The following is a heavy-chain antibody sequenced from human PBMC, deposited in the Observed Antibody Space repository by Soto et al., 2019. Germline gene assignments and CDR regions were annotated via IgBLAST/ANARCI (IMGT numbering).Heavy chain of an antibody. CDR3: AKDQLTVTTALDY. CDR2: ISGSGGST. V-gene: IGHV3-23*01. CDR1: GFTCSGYA. D-gene: IGHD4-17*01. J-gene: IGHJ4*02. Sequence: PGGPMRLSNXASGFTCSGYAITCVRQTPGKGLEWVSAISGSGGSTYYADSVKGRFTISRDNSKNTLYLQMNSLRAEDTAVYYCAKDQLTVTTALDYWGQGTLVTVSS.